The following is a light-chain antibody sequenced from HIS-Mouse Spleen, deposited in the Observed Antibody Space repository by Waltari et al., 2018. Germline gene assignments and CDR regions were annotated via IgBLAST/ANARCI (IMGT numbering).Light chain of an antibody. V-gene: IGKV1-33*01. J-gene: IGKJ4*01. CDR3: QQYDNLPLT. CDR2: DAS. Sequence: DIQMTQSPSPLSASVGDRVTITCQARQDISNYLNWYQQKPGKAPKLLIYDASNLETGVPSRFSGSGSGTDFTFTISSLQPEDIATYYCQQYDNLPLTFGGGTKVEIK. CDR1: QDISNY.